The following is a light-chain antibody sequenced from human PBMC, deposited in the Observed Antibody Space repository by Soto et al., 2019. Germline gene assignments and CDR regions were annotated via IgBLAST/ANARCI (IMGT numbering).Light chain of an antibody. J-gene: IGKJ1*01. Sequence: EIVLTQSPGTLSLSPGERATLSFSASQSVSSSYLVWYQQKAGQAPRLLIYGASSRATGIPDRFSGSGSGTDFTLTISRLEPEDFAVYYCQQYGSSPRRTFGQGTKVDI. CDR3: QQYGSSPRRT. CDR1: QSVSSSY. CDR2: GAS. V-gene: IGKV3-20*01.